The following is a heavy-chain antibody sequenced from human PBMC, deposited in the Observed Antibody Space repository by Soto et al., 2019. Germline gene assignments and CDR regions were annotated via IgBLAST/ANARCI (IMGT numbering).Heavy chain of an antibody. D-gene: IGHD3-10*01. CDR3: ARDSRSGSYYKHFDY. V-gene: IGHV1-69*13. CDR1: GGTFSSYA. CDR2: IIPIFGTA. Sequence: SVKVSCKASGGTFSSYAISWVRQAPGQGLEWMGGIIPIFGTANYAQKFQGRVTITADESTSTAYMELSSLRSEDTAVYYCARDSRSGSYYKHFDYWGQGILVSVCS. J-gene: IGHJ4*02.